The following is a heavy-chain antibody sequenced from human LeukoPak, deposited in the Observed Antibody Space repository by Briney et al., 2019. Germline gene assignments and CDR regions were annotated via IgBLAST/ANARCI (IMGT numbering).Heavy chain of an antibody. J-gene: IGHJ6*04. CDR1: GYTFTRYY. CDR3: ARDLDRLLWFGELPPSYYYGMDV. Sequence: GASVKVSCKASGYTFTRYYMHWVRQAPGQGLEWMGIINPSGGSTSYAQKFQGRVTMTRDTSTSTVYMELSSLRSEDTAVYYCARDLDRLLWFGELPPSYYYGMDVWGKGTTVTVSS. D-gene: IGHD3-10*01. V-gene: IGHV1-46*01. CDR2: INPSGGST.